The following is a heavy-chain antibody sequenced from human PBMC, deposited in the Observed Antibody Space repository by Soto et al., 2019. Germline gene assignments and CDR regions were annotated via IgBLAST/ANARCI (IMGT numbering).Heavy chain of an antibody. Sequence: PGGSLRLSCASSGVTFRNYGMNWVRQAPGKGLEWVSYIGLGSSTKYYADSVEGRFTISRDNAKNSLYLQMNSLRAEDTAVYYCARDQLYYNDISGRPLNAFDVWGQGTMVTVSS. CDR3: ARDQLYYNDISGRPLNAFDV. CDR2: IGLGSSTK. V-gene: IGHV3-48*01. D-gene: IGHD3-22*01. J-gene: IGHJ3*01. CDR1: GVTFRNYG.